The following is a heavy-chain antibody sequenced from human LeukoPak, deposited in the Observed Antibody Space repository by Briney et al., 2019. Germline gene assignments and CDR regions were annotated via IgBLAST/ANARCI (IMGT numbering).Heavy chain of an antibody. V-gene: IGHV3-48*04. CDR2: IRGSASGLGSGM. D-gene: IGHD7-27*01. J-gene: IGHJ4*02. CDR1: GFIFSDYS. Sequence: GGSLRLSCAASGFIFSDYSMNWVRQAPGKGLEWVSNIRGSASGLGSGMYYTDSVKGRFTISRDDAKNSLYLQMSSLRAEDTAFYYCARDNNWGFDYWGQGALVTVSS. CDR3: ARDNNWGFDY.